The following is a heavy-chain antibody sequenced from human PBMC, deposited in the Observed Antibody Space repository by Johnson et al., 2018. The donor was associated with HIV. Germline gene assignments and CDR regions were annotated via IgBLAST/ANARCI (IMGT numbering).Heavy chain of an antibody. CDR2: IRYDGSNK. J-gene: IGHJ3*01. D-gene: IGHD5-24*01. V-gene: IGHV3-30*02. Sequence: VESGGGVVQPGGSLRLSCVASGFNFSTYGMHWVRQAPGKGLEWVAFIRYDGSNKFYLDSVKGRFTISRDNSKNTLYLQMTSLRVEDAAVYYCAKDVGDGYNRWGGFDFWGQGTMVTVSS. CDR3: AKDVGDGYNRWGGFDF. CDR1: GFNFSTYG.